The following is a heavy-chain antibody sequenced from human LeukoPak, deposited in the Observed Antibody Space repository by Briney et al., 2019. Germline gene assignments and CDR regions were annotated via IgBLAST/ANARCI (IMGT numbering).Heavy chain of an antibody. CDR3: AKPSSSWTVSYYFDY. V-gene: IGHV3-30*02. CDR1: GFTFSSYG. Sequence: GGSLRLSCVASGFTFSSYGMHWVRQAPGKGLEWVAFIRYDGSNKYYADSVKGRFTISRDNSKNTLYLQMNSLRAEDTAVYYCAKPSSSWTVSYYFDYWGQGTLVTVSS. D-gene: IGHD6-13*01. CDR2: IRYDGSNK. J-gene: IGHJ4*02.